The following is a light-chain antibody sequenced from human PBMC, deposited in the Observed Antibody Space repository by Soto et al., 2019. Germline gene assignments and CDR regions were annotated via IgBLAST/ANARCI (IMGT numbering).Light chain of an antibody. CDR2: GAS. J-gene: IGKJ4*01. V-gene: IGKV3-20*01. CDR1: QAVTNNY. Sequence: EIVLKQSPGTLSLSPGQRATLSCRASQAVTNNYVAWYQKRPGQPPRLLIYGASNRAAGIPDRFSGSESGRDFSLTINRLESEDFAVYYCQQYGSTPLTFGGGTKVETK. CDR3: QQYGSTPLT.